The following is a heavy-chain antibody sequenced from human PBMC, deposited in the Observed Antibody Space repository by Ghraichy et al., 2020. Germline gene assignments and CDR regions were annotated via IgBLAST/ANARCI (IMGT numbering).Heavy chain of an antibody. CDR3: TRELTYHDSSGYSDC. CDR1: GFTFSSDA. Sequence: GGSLRLSCAASGFTFSSDAMSWVRQAPGKGLESVAAISGSGGSTYYADSVEGRFTISRDNSKNTLHLQMNSLRAEDTAVYYCTRELTYHDSSGYSDCWGQGTLVTVSS. CDR2: ISGSGGST. V-gene: IGHV3-23*01. J-gene: IGHJ4*02. D-gene: IGHD3-22*01.